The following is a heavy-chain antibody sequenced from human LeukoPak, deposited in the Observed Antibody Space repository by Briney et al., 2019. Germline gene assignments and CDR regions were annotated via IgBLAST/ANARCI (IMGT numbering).Heavy chain of an antibody. Sequence: SVKVSCKASGYTFTGYYMHWVRQAPGQGLEWMGWINPNSGGTNYAQKVQGRVTMTRDTSISTAYMELSRLRSDDTAVYYCARDSAADTEYDYWGQGTLVTVSS. J-gene: IGHJ4*02. D-gene: IGHD5-18*01. CDR2: INPNSGGT. CDR1: GYTFTGYY. V-gene: IGHV1-2*02. CDR3: ARDSAADTEYDY.